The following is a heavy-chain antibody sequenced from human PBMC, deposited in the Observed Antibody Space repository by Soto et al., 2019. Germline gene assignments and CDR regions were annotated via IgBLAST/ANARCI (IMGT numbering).Heavy chain of an antibody. V-gene: IGHV4-4*02. Sequence: QVQLQESGPGLVKPSGTLSLTCAVSGGSISSSNWWSWVRQPPGKGLAWIGEIYHSGSTNYNPSLKSRVTISVDKSKNQFALKLSSVTAADTAVYYCARVTSSSWYNWFDPWGQGTLVTVSS. J-gene: IGHJ5*02. CDR1: GGSISSSNW. D-gene: IGHD6-13*01. CDR2: IYHSGST. CDR3: ARVTSSSWYNWFDP.